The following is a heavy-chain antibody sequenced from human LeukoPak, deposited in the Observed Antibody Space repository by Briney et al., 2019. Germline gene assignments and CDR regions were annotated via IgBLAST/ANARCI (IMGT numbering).Heavy chain of an antibody. J-gene: IGHJ3*02. CDR2: INTNTGNP. Sequence: ASVKVSCKASGYTFSSYAMNWVRQAPGQGLERMGWINTNTGNPTYAQGFTGRFVFSLDTSVSTAYLQISSLKAEDTAVYYCARDIGALRIQVPPDAFDIWGQGTMVTVSS. V-gene: IGHV7-4-1*02. CDR3: ARDIGALRIQVPPDAFDI. D-gene: IGHD5-18*01. CDR1: GYTFSSYA.